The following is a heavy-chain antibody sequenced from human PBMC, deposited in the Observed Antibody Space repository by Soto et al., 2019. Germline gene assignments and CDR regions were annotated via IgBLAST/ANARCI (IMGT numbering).Heavy chain of an antibody. CDR1: GGSFSGYY. J-gene: IGHJ3*02. V-gene: IGHV4-34*01. CDR3: ARGRLGGSSSWKGAFDI. Sequence: QVQLQQWGAGLLKPSETLSLTCAVYGGSFSGYYWSWIRQPPGKGLEWIGEINHSGSTNYNPSLKSRVTISVDTSKNQFSLKLSSVTAADTAVYYCARGRLGGSSSWKGAFDIWGQGTMVTVSS. CDR2: INHSGST. D-gene: IGHD6-13*01.